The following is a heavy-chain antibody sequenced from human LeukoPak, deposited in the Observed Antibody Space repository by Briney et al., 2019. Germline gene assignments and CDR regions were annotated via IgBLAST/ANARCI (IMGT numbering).Heavy chain of an antibody. CDR3: ARDRGSGWYDFAY. Sequence: SETLSLTCTVSGGSISSSSYYWGWIRQPPGKGLEWIGSIYYSGNTYYNPSLKSRVTISVDTSKNQFSLKLSSVTAADTAVYYCARDRGSGWYDFAYWGQGTLVTVSS. CDR1: GGSISSSSYY. J-gene: IGHJ4*02. D-gene: IGHD6-19*01. CDR2: IYYSGNT. V-gene: IGHV4-39*02.